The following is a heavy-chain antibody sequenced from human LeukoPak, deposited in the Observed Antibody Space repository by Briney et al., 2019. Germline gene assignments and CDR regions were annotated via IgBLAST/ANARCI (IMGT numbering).Heavy chain of an antibody. CDR1: GFRFSTYG. Sequence: GGSLRLSCGASGFRFSTYGMSWVRQAPGKGLEWVSATSASGGDTYYADSVKGRFTISRDNAKNTLYLQMNSLRAEDTAVYYCARPYDSHYYFDSWAQGTLVTVSS. V-gene: IGHV3-23*01. CDR3: ARPYDSHYYFDS. D-gene: IGHD3-3*01. J-gene: IGHJ4*02. CDR2: TSASGGDT.